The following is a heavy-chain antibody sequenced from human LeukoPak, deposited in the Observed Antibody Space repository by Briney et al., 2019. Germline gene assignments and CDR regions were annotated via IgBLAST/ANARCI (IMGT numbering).Heavy chain of an antibody. V-gene: IGHV4-34*01. Sequence: SETLSLTCAVYGGSFNGYYWTWIRQPPGKGLEWIGEIYHSGGTDYNPSLKSRVTISVDTSKNQFSLRLNSVTAADTAVYYCARGQLRLSNWGQGSLVIVSS. CDR2: IYHSGGT. J-gene: IGHJ4*02. D-gene: IGHD2-2*01. CDR1: GGSFNGYY. CDR3: ARGQLRLSN.